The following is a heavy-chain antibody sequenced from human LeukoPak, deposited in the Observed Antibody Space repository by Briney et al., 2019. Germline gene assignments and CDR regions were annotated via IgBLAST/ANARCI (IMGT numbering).Heavy chain of an antibody. D-gene: IGHD3-22*01. J-gene: IGHJ4*02. CDR3: ARLSDSDSSGYYWGFEY. CDR1: DASISNYY. Sequence: TSETLSLTCTVSDASISNYYWSWIRQPPGKGLEWIGYISYSGSTKYNPSLKSRVTISIDTSKNHFSLRVRSVTAADTALYYCARLSDSDSSGYYWGFEYWGQGTLVTVSS. CDR2: ISYSGST. V-gene: IGHV4-59*08.